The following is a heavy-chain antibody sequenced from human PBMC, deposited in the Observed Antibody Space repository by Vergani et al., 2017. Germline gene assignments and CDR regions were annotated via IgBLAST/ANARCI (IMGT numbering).Heavy chain of an antibody. CDR1: GFPFDVYA. V-gene: IGHV3-43D*04. J-gene: IGHJ4*02. Sequence: EVQLVESGGVVVQPGGSLRLSCAASGFPFDVYAMHWVRQAPGKGLEWVSLISWDGCSTYYADSVKGRLTISRDNSKNSLYLQMNSLRAEDTALYYCAKEGGLSYYDSSGYRAPYYFDYWGQGTLVTVSS. CDR2: ISWDGCST. CDR3: AKEGGLSYYDSSGYRAPYYFDY. D-gene: IGHD3-22*01.